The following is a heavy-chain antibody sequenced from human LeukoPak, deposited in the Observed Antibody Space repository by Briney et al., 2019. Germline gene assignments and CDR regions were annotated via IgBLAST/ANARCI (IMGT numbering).Heavy chain of an antibody. CDR2: ISAYNGNT. V-gene: IGHV1-18*01. CDR3: ARDLPGVASSAYGGPSKDY. Sequence: ASVSLSCTASGYTFTSYGISWVRQAPGQGLEWMGWISAYNGNTNYAQKLQGRVTMTTDTSTSTAYMELRSLRSDDTAVYYCARDLPGVASSAYGGPSKDYWGQGTLVTVSS. CDR1: GYTFTSYG. D-gene: IGHD4-23*01. J-gene: IGHJ4*02.